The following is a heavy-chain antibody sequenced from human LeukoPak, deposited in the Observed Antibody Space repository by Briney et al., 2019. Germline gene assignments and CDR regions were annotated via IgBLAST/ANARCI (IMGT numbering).Heavy chain of an antibody. J-gene: IGHJ4*02. CDR2: IYYSGST. D-gene: IGHD3-16*02. V-gene: IGHV4-39*07. Sequence: SETLSLTCTVSGGSISSSSYYWGWIRQPPGKGLEWIGSIYYSGSTYYNPSLKSRVTISVDTSKNQFSLKLSSVTAADTAVYYCARVMITFGGVIGPFDYWGQGTLVTVSS. CDR1: GGSISSSSYY. CDR3: ARVMITFGGVIGPFDY.